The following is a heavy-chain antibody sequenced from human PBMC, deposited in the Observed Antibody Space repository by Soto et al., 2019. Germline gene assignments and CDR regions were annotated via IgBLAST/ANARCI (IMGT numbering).Heavy chain of an antibody. CDR1: GGSISSSSYY. CDR3: ARLRTVKYYDILTGPNNWFDP. V-gene: IGHV4-39*01. J-gene: IGHJ5*02. CDR2: IYYSGST. D-gene: IGHD3-9*01. Sequence: SETLSLTCTVSGGSISSSSYYWGWIRQPPGKGLEWIGSIYYSGSTYYNPSLKSRVTISVDTSKNQFSLKLSSVTAADTAVYYCARLRTVKYYDILTGPNNWFDPWGQGTLVTVSS.